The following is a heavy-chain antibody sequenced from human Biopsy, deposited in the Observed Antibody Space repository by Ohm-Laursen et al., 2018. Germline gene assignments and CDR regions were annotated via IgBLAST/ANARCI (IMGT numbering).Heavy chain of an antibody. CDR1: DVSISTYY. D-gene: IGHD5-12*01. V-gene: IGHV4-59*01. J-gene: IGHJ3*01. CDR3: AREAIGVATTFDL. CDR2: IYYNGDT. Sequence: SDTLSLTCTVSDVSISTYYWSWIRQSPGRGLEWIAHIYYNGDTDYNPFFKSRVTISLDAPKNQFSLKMSAVTAADTAIYYCAREAIGVATTFDLWGQGTMVAVSS.